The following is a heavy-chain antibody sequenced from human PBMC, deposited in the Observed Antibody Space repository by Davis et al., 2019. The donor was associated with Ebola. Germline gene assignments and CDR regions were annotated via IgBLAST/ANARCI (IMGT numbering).Heavy chain of an antibody. Sequence: GESLKISCAASGFTFSSYWMSWVRQAPGKGLEWVANIKQDGSNKYYADSVKGRFTISRDNSKNTLYLQMNSLRAEDTAVYYCARDRYCSGGSCYLYYGMDVWGQGTTVTVSS. V-gene: IGHV3-7*01. CDR1: GFTFSSYW. CDR3: ARDRYCSGGSCYLYYGMDV. D-gene: IGHD2-15*01. J-gene: IGHJ6*02. CDR2: IKQDGSNK.